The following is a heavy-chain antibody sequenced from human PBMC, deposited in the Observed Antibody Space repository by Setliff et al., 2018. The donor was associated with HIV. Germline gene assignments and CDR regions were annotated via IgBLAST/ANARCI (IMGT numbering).Heavy chain of an antibody. CDR2: ISYDGTNE. V-gene: IGHV3-30*03. CDR3: ARTSTTTGTTLNWFDP. D-gene: IGHD1-1*01. CDR1: GFTLSDYA. J-gene: IGHJ5*02. Sequence: GGSLRLSCAASGFTLSDYAMHWVRQAPGKGLEWVAVISYDGTNECYADSVKGRFTISRDNSKNTLYLQMNGLRVEDTAVYYCARTSTTTGTTLNWFDPWGQGTLVTVSS.